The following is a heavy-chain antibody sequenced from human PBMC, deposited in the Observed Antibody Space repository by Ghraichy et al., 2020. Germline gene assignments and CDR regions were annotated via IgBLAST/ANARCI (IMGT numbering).Heavy chain of an antibody. CDR2: ISISATT. J-gene: IGHJ4*02. CDR1: GFSFSSYA. CDR3: AKRIAAGGHFDY. V-gene: IGHV3-23*01. Sequence: GSLNISCAASGFSFSSYAMGWVRQAPGKGLEWVSVISISATTHYADSVKGRLTISRDNSKNTLYLQMNSLRAEDTAVYYCAKRIAAGGHFDYWGQGTLVTVSS. D-gene: IGHD6-13*01.